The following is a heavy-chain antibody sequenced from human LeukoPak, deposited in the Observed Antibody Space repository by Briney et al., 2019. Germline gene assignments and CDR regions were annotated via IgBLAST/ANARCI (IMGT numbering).Heavy chain of an antibody. Sequence: PSETLSLTCTVSGGSISSYYWSWIRQPPGKGLEWIGYIYYSGSTNYNPSLKSRVTISVDTSKNQFSLKLTSVTAADTAVYFCARGGYYGSGNDFRFDPWGQGTLVTVSS. CDR1: GGSISSYY. V-gene: IGHV4-59*01. CDR3: ARGGYYGSGNDFRFDP. CDR2: IYYSGST. J-gene: IGHJ5*02. D-gene: IGHD3-10*01.